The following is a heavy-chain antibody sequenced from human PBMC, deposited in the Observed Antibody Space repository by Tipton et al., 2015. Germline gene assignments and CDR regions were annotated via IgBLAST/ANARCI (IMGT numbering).Heavy chain of an antibody. CDR2: IYYSGST. V-gene: IGHV4-61*01. J-gene: IGHJ6*02. CDR3: ARDLEHGMDV. D-gene: IGHD5-24*01. CDR1: GGSVSSGSYY. Sequence: TLSLTCTVSGGSVSSGSYYWSWIRQSPGEGLEWIGYIYYSGSTNYNPSLRSRVAVSMDTSKNQFSLKLSSVIAADTAVYFCARDLEHGMDVWGQGTTVTVS.